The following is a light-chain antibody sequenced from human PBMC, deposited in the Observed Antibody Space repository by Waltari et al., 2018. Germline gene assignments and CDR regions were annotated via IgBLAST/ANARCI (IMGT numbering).Light chain of an antibody. V-gene: IGKV3-11*01. CDR3: QQRSNWPPWT. CDR1: QSVSSY. Sequence: EIVLTQSPPTRSLSPGARATLSCRASQSVSSYLAWYQQKPGQAPRLLIYDASNRATGIPARFSGSGSGTDFTLTISSLEPEDFAVYYCQQRSNWPPWTFGQGTKVEIK. CDR2: DAS. J-gene: IGKJ1*01.